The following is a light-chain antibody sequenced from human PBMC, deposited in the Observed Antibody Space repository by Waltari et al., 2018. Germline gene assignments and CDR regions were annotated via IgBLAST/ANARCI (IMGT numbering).Light chain of an antibody. J-gene: IGKJ4*01. Sequence: QMTQSPPALSASVGDRVTISCRASQTIYSNLAWYQQKPGKAPNLLIYAASSLQSGIPSRFSGSGSGTDFTLTISSLQPEDSAAYYCQHYYDNPPTFGGGTKVEIK. CDR3: QHYYDNPPT. V-gene: IGKV1-6*01. CDR1: QTIYSN. CDR2: AAS.